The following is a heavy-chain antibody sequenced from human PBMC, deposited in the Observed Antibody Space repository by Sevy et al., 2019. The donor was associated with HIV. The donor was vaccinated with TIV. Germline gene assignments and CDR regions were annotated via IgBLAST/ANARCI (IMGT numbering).Heavy chain of an antibody. Sequence: GGSLRLSYAASGFTFSSYAMSWVRQAPGKGLEWVSAISGSGGSTYYADSVKGRFTISRDNSKNTLYLQMNSLRAEDTAVYYCAKDQTLYYDFWSGYYTGSGYYYYYGMDVWGQGTTVTVSS. V-gene: IGHV3-23*01. CDR2: ISGSGGST. CDR3: AKDQTLYYDFWSGYYTGSGYYYYYGMDV. D-gene: IGHD3-3*01. CDR1: GFTFSSYA. J-gene: IGHJ6*02.